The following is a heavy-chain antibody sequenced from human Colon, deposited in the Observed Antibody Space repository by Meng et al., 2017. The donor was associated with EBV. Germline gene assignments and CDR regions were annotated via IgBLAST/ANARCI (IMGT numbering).Heavy chain of an antibody. CDR3: ARDVVVPAALTVRIDY. Sequence: VRLVQVGGGVKKPGASVKVSCKASGYTFTSYAIHWGRQAPGQRLEWMGWINGGNGKTKYSQKFQGRVTITRDTSASTAYMELSSLRSEDTAVYYCARDVVVPAALTVRIDYWGQGTLVTVSS. CDR1: GYTFTSYA. CDR2: INGGNGKT. D-gene: IGHD2-2*01. J-gene: IGHJ4*02. V-gene: IGHV1-3*01.